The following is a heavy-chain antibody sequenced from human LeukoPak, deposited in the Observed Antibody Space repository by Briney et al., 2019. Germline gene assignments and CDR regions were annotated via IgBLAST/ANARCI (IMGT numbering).Heavy chain of an antibody. V-gene: IGHV4-31*03. J-gene: IGHJ4*02. D-gene: IGHD3-10*01. CDR1: GGSISSGAYL. CDR2: IYYRGSS. CDR3: ARGAYYYRSVSYYNLDY. Sequence: SETLSHTCTVSGGSISSGAYLWHWLRQHPGRGVEWIAYIYYRGSSYYNPSLKSRVTISADTSKNEFSLKQTSVTAAHTAVYYCARGAYYYRSVSYYNLDYWGQGTLVTVSS.